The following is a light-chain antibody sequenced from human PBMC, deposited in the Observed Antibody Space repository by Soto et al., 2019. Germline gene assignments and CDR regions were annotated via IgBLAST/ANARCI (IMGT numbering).Light chain of an antibody. J-gene: IGLJ1*01. Sequence: QSVLTQPPSASATPGQRVTISCSGSSSNIGSNTVNWNQQLPGTAPKLIIYSNNQRPSRVPDRFSGSKAGTSASLATSGLQSEDEDDYYCAAWDDSLNGPNYVFGTGTKVTVL. V-gene: IGLV1-44*01. CDR2: SNN. CDR1: SSNIGSNT. CDR3: AAWDDSLNGPNYV.